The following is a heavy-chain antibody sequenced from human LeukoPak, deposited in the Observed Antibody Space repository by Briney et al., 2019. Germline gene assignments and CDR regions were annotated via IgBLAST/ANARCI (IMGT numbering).Heavy chain of an antibody. V-gene: IGHV4-59*08. J-gene: IGHJ3*02. CDR1: SASFSSYY. Sequence: SETLSLTCTVSSASFSSYYWSWIRQPPGKGLEWIGYSRNSGFTKYNASLKSRVTVSIDTPQNQFSLKLTSVTAADTAVYYCARHGQQMENNAFDMWGQGTMVTVSS. D-gene: IGHD6-13*01. CDR3: ARHGQQMENNAFDM. CDR2: SRNSGFT.